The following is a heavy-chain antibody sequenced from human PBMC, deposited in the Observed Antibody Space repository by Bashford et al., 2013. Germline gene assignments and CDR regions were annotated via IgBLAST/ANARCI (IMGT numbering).Heavy chain of an antibody. CDR2: IYTSGST. CDR1: GGSISSNSHY. V-gene: IGHV4-61*02. Sequence: SETLSLTCTVSGGSISSNSHYWSWIRQPAGKGLEWIGRIYTSGSTNYNPSLKSRVTMSVDTSKNQFSLKLSSVTAADTAVYYCARDDLRGYSGYDPLEYYGMDVWGQGTTVTVSS. D-gene: IGHD5-12*01. J-gene: IGHJ6*02. CDR3: ARDDLRGYSGYDPLEYYGMDV.